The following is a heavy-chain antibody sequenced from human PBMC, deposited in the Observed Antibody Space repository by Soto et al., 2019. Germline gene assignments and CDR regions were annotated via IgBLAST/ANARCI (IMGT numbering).Heavy chain of an antibody. Sequence: SETLSLTCTVSGGSISSYYWSWIRQPPGKGLEWIGYIYYSGSTNYNPSLKSRVTISVDTSKNQFSLKLSSVTAADTAVYYCAGHPITAFYGSGRIPPPWGQGTLVTVSS. J-gene: IGHJ5*02. D-gene: IGHD3-10*01. CDR1: GGSISSYY. CDR2: IYYSGST. V-gene: IGHV4-59*08. CDR3: AGHPITAFYGSGRIPPP.